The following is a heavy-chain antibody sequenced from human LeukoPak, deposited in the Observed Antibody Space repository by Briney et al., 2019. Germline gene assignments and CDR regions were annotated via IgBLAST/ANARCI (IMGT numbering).Heavy chain of an antibody. V-gene: IGHV3-23*01. CDR3: AKDSSGWLTGVYDY. CDR2: ISGSGGST. CDR1: GFTFSSYA. J-gene: IGHJ4*02. D-gene: IGHD6-19*01. Sequence: QPGGSLRLCCAASGFTFSSYAMSWVRQAPGKGLEWVSAISGSGGSTYYAGSVKGRFTISRDNSKNTLYLQMNSLRAEDTAVYYCAKDSSGWLTGVYDYWGQGTLVTVSS.